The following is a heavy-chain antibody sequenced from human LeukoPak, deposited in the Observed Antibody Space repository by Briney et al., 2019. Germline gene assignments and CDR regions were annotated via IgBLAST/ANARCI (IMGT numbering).Heavy chain of an antibody. D-gene: IGHD2-2*01. CDR2: VHYTGST. J-gene: IGHJ4*02. V-gene: IGHV4-39*02. CDR1: GGSVSTTTSY. CDR3: ARRRIVTRPAYYFDF. Sequence: PSETLSLTCTVSGGSVSTTTSYWDWIRRPPGKGLEWIGSVHYTGSTYYNLSLKSRVTISVDTSENHFSLRLSSVTAADTAVYFCARRRIVTRPAYYFDFWGQGALVTVSS.